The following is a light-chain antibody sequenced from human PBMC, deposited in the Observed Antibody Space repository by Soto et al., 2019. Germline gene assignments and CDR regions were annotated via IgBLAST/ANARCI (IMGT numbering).Light chain of an antibody. V-gene: IGKV1-17*03. CDR1: QDMSNY. CDR2: GAS. CDR3: LQHNSYPALT. Sequence: DIQMTQSPSAMSASVGDRVTITCRASQDMSNYLAWFQQKPGKVPKRLIYGASSLQSGVPSRFSGSGSGTEFTLTISSLQPEDFATYYCLQHNSYPALTFGGGPKVEIK. J-gene: IGKJ4*01.